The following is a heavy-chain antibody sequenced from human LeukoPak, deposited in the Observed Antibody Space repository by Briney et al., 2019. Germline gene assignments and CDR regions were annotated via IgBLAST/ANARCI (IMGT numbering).Heavy chain of an antibody. CDR2: INHSGST. D-gene: IGHD3-16*01. V-gene: IGHV4-34*01. CDR3: ARRGRRLGDDAFDI. CDR1: GGSFSGYY. Sequence: SETLSLTCAVYGGSFSGYYWSWIRQPPGKGLEWIGEINHSGSTNYNPSLKSRVTISVDTSKNQFSLKLSSVTAADTAVYYCARRGRRLGDDAFDIWGQGTMVTVSS. J-gene: IGHJ3*02.